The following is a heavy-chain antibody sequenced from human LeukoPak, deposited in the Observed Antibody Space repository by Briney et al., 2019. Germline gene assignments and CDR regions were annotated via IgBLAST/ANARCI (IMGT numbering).Heavy chain of an antibody. V-gene: IGHV3-15*01. Sequence: GGSLRLSCAASGFTFSNAWMSWVRQAPGKGLEWVGRIKSKTDGGTTDYAAPVKGRFTISRDDSKNTLYLQMNSLKIEDTAVYYCTTDIGYYYYMDVWGKGTTVTVSS. CDR1: GFTFSNAW. CDR2: IKSKTDGGTT. CDR3: TTDIGYYYYMDV. J-gene: IGHJ6*03.